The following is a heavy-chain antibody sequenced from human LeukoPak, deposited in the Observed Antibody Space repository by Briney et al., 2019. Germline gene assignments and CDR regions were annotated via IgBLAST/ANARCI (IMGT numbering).Heavy chain of an antibody. CDR3: ATRSSASSGAFDI. CDR2: IYHSGST. CDR1: GGSTSSGGYS. Sequence: SQTLSLTCAVSGGSTSSGGYSWSWIRQPPGKGLEWIGYIYHSGSTYYNPSLKSRVTISVDRSKNQFSLKLSSVTAADTAVYYCATRSSASSGAFDIWGQGTMVTVSS. D-gene: IGHD6-6*01. J-gene: IGHJ3*02. V-gene: IGHV4-30-2*01.